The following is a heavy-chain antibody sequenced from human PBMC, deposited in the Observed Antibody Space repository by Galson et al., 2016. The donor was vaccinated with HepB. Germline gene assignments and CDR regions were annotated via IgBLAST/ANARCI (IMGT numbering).Heavy chain of an antibody. V-gene: IGHV3-74*01. CDR1: GFTFSSYW. CDR2: INGDGSST. Sequence: SLRLSCAASGFTFSSYWMHWVRQAPGKGLVWVSRINGDGSSTTYADSVTGRFTISRDNAKNKLYLQMNSLRAGDTAVYYCAVGNDPLDYWGQGTLVTVSS. J-gene: IGHJ4*02. CDR3: AVGNDPLDY. D-gene: IGHD1-1*01.